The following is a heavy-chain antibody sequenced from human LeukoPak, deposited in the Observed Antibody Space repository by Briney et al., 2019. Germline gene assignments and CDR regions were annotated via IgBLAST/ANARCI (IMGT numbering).Heavy chain of an antibody. J-gene: IGHJ4*02. CDR1: GFIFSNYS. CDR3: ARSAPSYDILTGYHYYFDY. Sequence: PGGSLRLSCTASGFIFSNYSMNWVRQAPGRGLEWVSSISSSGTYMYYADSVEGRFTISRDNAKNSLYLQMNSLRAEDTAVYYCARSAPSYDILTGYHYYFDYWGQGTLVTVSS. V-gene: IGHV3-21*01. CDR2: ISSSGTYM. D-gene: IGHD3-9*01.